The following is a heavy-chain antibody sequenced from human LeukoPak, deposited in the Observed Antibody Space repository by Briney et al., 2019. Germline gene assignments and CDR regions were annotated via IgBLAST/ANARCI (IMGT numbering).Heavy chain of an antibody. CDR1: GGSISSSSYY. CDR3: ASSITIVRGIPPQFDY. CDR2: IYYSGST. D-gene: IGHD3-10*01. J-gene: IGHJ4*02. V-gene: IGHV4-39*07. Sequence: PSETLSLTCTVSGGSISSSSYYWGWIRQPPGKGLEWIGSIYYSGSTYYNPSLKSRVTISVDTSKNQFSLKLSSVTAADTAVYHCASSITIVRGIPPQFDYWGQGTLVTVSS.